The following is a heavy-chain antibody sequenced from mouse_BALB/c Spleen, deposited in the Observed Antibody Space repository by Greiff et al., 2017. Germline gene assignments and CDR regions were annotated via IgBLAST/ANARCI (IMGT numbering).Heavy chain of an antibody. CDR1: GFAFSSYD. J-gene: IGHJ1*01. Sequence: EVKVVESGGGLVKPGGSLKLSCAASGFAFSSYDMSWVRQTPEKRLEWVAYISSGGGSTYYPDTVKGRFTISRDNAKNTLYLQMSSLKSEDTAMYYCARRGYGNYFWYFDVWGAGTTVTVSS. CDR3: ARRGYGNYFWYFDV. D-gene: IGHD2-10*02. V-gene: IGHV5-12-1*01. CDR2: ISSGGGST.